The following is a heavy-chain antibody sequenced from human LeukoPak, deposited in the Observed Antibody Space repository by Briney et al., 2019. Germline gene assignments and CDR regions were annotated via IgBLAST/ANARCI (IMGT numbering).Heavy chain of an antibody. V-gene: IGHV1-2*02. D-gene: IGHD2-8*01. J-gene: IGHJ3*02. CDR1: GYTFTGYY. CDR3: ARDGHEGVLMVYAIGDPTYAFDI. Sequence: ASVKVSCKASGYTFTGYYMHWVRQAPGQGLEWMGWINPNSGGTNYAQKFQGRVTMTRDTSISTAYMELSRLRSDDTAVYYCARDGHEGVLMVYAIGDPTYAFDIWGQGTMVTVSS. CDR2: INPNSGGT.